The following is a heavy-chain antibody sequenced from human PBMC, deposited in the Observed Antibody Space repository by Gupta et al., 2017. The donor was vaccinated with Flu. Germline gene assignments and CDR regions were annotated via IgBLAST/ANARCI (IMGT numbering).Heavy chain of an antibody. J-gene: IGHJ4*02. D-gene: IGHD6-6*01. CDR3: ARVYARYSSSWFDY. CDR1: GFTFSSYS. Sequence: EVQLVESGGGLVKPGGSLRLSCAASGFTFSSYSMNWVRQAPGKGLEWVSSISSRSSYIYYADSGKGRFTLSRDKAKNSLFLQMNSLRAEDTAVYYCARVYARYSSSWFDYWGQGTLVTVSS. CDR2: ISSRSSYI. V-gene: IGHV3-21*01.